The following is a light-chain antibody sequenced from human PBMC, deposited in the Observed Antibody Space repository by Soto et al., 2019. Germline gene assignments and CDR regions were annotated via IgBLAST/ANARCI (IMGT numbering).Light chain of an antibody. J-gene: IGLJ2*01. Sequence: QSVLTQPASVSGSPGQSITISCTGTSSDVGFSNFVSWYQQHPGKAPKLMIFDVTNRPSGVSNRFSGSKSGNTASLTISGLQAEDEADYFCSAYTGSSTLVVFGGGTKLTVL. CDR2: DVT. CDR3: SAYTGSSTLVV. V-gene: IGLV2-14*01. CDR1: SSDVGFSNF.